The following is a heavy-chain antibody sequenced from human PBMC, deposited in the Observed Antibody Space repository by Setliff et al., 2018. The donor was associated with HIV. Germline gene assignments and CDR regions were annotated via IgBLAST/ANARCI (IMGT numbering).Heavy chain of an antibody. V-gene: IGHV3-11*05. CDR1: GFTFSDYY. CDR3: ARGLSTVENDY. D-gene: IGHD6-19*01. Sequence: GGSLRLSCAASGFTFSDYYMSWIRQAPGKGLEWISYISSSSSYTNYADSVKGRFTISRDNAKNSLYLQMNSLRAEDTAVYYCARGLSTVENDYWGQGTLVTVSS. CDR2: ISSSSSYT. J-gene: IGHJ4*02.